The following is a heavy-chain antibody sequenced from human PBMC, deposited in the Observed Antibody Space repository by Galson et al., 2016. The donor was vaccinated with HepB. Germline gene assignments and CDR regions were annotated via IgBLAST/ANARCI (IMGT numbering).Heavy chain of an antibody. D-gene: IGHD3-16*01. CDR2: IWYDGSIK. CDR1: GFTFSGYG. CDR3: ARDVFGWGTYYGRDV. J-gene: IGHJ6*02. V-gene: IGHV3-33*01. Sequence: SLRLSCAASGFTFSGYGMHWARQAPGKGLEWVAVIWYDGSIKYYADSVKGRFTISRDNSKNTLYLQMNSLRAEDTAVYYCARDVFGWGTYYGRDVWGQGTTVTVSS.